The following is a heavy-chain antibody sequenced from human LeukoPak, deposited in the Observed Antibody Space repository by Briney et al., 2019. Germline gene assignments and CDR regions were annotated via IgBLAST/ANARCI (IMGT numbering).Heavy chain of an antibody. J-gene: IGHJ4*02. V-gene: IGHV3-23*01. D-gene: IGHD5-12*01. CDR3: ARGAYSGYDLIY. CDR1: GFALSSYV. CDR2: ISDNGGST. Sequence: GGSLTHSCEGSGFALSSYVMSGVRRAPRKGQEWVSAISDNGGSTYYGDSVKGRFTISRDSSKNTLYLQMSSLRAEDTAVYYCARGAYSGYDLIYWGQGTLVTVSS.